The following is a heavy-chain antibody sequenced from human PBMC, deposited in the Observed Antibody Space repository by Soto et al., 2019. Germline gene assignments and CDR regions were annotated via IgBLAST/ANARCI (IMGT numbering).Heavy chain of an antibody. CDR1: GFTFTGYA. Sequence: GGSLRLSCAASGFTFTGYAISWVRQAPGKGLEWVSSVTASGDITYYADSVKGRFTISRDNSKRTLHLQMNSLRADDTAVYYCARECVDTVTSITIPFDYWGQGALVTVSS. J-gene: IGHJ4*02. V-gene: IGHV3-23*01. CDR2: VTASGDIT. CDR3: ARECVDTVTSITIPFDY. D-gene: IGHD5-12*01.